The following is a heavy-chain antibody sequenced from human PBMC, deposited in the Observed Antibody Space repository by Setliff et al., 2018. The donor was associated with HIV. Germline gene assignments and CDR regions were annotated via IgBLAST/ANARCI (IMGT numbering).Heavy chain of an antibody. CDR2: NNHRGVS. CDR1: GGSFSDNY. J-gene: IGHJ4*02. V-gene: IGHV4-34*01. Sequence: SETPSLTCAVYGGSFSDNYWSWIRQAPGKGLEWIGENNHRGVSNFNPSLRSRVTIPVDTPRKQFSLILRSVTAADTAVYYCARGGGFWSGQLDFWAQGTLVTVSS. D-gene: IGHD3-3*01. CDR3: ARGGGFWSGQLDF.